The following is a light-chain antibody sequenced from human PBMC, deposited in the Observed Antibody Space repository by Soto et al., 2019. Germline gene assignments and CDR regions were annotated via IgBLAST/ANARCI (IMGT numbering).Light chain of an antibody. Sequence: QSALTQPASVSGSPGQSITISCTGTSSDVGGYNLVSWYQQHPGKAPKLMIYEGSKRPSGVSNRFSGSKSGNTASLTISGLQAEDEADYYCCSLNVFGTGTKVTVL. J-gene: IGLJ1*01. CDR2: EGS. CDR3: CSLNV. V-gene: IGLV2-23*01. CDR1: SSDVGGYNL.